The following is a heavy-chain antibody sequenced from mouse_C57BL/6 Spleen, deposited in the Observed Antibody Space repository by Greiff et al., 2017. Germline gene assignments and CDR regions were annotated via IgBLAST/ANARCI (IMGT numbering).Heavy chain of an antibody. J-gene: IGHJ1*03. D-gene: IGHD1-1*01. CDR2: INPNNGGT. Sequence: EVQLQQSGPELVKPGASVKISCKASGYTFTDYYMNWVKQSHGKSLEWIGDINPNNGGTSYNQKFKGKATLTVDKSSSTAYMELRSLTSEDSAVYYCARALYYGSSWYFDVWGTGTTVTVSS. CDR1: GYTFTDYY. CDR3: ARALYYGSSWYFDV. V-gene: IGHV1-26*01.